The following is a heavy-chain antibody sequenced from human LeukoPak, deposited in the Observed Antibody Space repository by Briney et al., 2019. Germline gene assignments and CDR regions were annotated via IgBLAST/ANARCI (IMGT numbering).Heavy chain of an antibody. CDR2: ISDSGST. CDR1: GGSLSTHH. Sequence: SETLSLTCVVSGGSLSTHHWSWIRQSPGRGLEWIGYISDSGSTNYNPSLKSRVTISVDTSKNQFSLMLSSVTAADTAVYYRARGLPAAIPVSWFDPWGQGTLVTVSS. D-gene: IGHD2-2*02. V-gene: IGHV4-59*11. CDR3: ARGLPAAIPVSWFDP. J-gene: IGHJ5*02.